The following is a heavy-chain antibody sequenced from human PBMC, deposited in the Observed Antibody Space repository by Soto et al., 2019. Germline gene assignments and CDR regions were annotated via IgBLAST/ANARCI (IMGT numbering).Heavy chain of an antibody. J-gene: IGHJ4*02. Sequence: ASVKVSCKASGGTFNKYTIDWVRQAPGQGLEWMGGIIPLFGTANYAQKFQGRVTITADEAATTAYMELSSLRSEDTAVYYCARQFDYDTGGYYYAYWGQGTLVTVSS. CDR3: ARQFDYDTGGYYYAY. D-gene: IGHD3-22*01. V-gene: IGHV1-69*13. CDR2: IIPLFGTA. CDR1: GGTFNKYT.